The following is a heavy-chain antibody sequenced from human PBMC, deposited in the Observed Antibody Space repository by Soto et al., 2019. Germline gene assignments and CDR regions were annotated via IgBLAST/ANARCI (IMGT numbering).Heavy chain of an antibody. Sequence: QVQLVQSGAEVKKPGSSVKVSCKASGGTFSSYTISWVRQAPGQGLEWMGRIIPILGIANYAQKFQGRVTITAHQSTSTAYMELSSLRSEDTAVYYCARGRKTSSGYYYYYYGMDVWGQGTTVTVSS. CDR2: IIPILGIA. CDR3: ARGRKTSSGYYYYYYGMDV. CDR1: GGTFSSYT. J-gene: IGHJ6*02. V-gene: IGHV1-69*02. D-gene: IGHD3-22*01.